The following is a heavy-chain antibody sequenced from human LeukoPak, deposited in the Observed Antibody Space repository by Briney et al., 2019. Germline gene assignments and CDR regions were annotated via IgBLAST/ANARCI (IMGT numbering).Heavy chain of an antibody. Sequence: ASVKVSCKVSGYTFTSYAMHWVRQAPGQRLEWMGWINAGNGNTKYSQKFQGRVTITRDTSASTAYMELSSLRSEDTAVYYCARRYSAYYYYGMDVWGQGTTVTVSS. D-gene: IGHD1-1*01. V-gene: IGHV1-3*01. CDR2: INAGNGNT. CDR3: ARRYSAYYYYGMDV. J-gene: IGHJ6*02. CDR1: GYTFTSYA.